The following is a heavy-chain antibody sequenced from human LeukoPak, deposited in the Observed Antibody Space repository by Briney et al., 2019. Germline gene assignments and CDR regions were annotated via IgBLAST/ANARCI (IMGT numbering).Heavy chain of an antibody. D-gene: IGHD6-13*01. CDR3: ARDPLSSSSFDL. Sequence: GGSLRLSCAASGFTFSNYWMSWVRQAPGKGLEWVSYISSSGSTIYYADSVKGRFTISRDNAKNSLYLQMNSLRAEDTAVYYCARDPLSSSSFDLWGQGTLVTVSS. CDR1: GFTFSNYW. J-gene: IGHJ4*02. V-gene: IGHV3-11*04. CDR2: ISSSGSTI.